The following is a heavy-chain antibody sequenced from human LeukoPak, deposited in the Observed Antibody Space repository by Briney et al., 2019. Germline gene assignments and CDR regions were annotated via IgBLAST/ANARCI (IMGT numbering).Heavy chain of an antibody. CDR1: GGTFSSYA. Sequence: SVKVSCKASGGTFSSYAISWVRQAPGQGLEWMGGIIPIFGTANYAQKFQGRVTITADESTSTAYMELSSLRSEDTAVYYCAKDLWWFGEYDAFDFWGQGTMVTVSS. CDR2: IIPIFGTA. V-gene: IGHV1-69*13. D-gene: IGHD3-10*01. CDR3: AKDLWWFGEYDAFDF. J-gene: IGHJ3*01.